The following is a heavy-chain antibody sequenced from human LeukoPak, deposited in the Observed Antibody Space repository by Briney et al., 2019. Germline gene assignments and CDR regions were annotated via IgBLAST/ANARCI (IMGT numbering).Heavy chain of an antibody. CDR1: GFTFSNAW. CDR3: ARDRSIVGATPLSYYFDY. Sequence: GGSLRLSCAASGFTFSNAWMSWVRQAPGKGLEWVAVISYDGSNKYYADSVKGRFTISRDNSKNTLYLQMNSLRAEDTAVYYCARDRSIVGATPLSYYFDYWGQGTLVTVSS. CDR2: ISYDGSNK. D-gene: IGHD1-26*01. V-gene: IGHV3-30-3*01. J-gene: IGHJ4*02.